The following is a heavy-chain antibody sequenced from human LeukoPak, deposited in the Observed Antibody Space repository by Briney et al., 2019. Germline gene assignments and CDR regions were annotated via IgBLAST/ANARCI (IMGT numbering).Heavy chain of an antibody. D-gene: IGHD5-12*01. CDR2: INPSGGST. CDR1: GYTFTSYY. CDR3: ARVRQIVATIYWFDP. V-gene: IGHV1-46*01. Sequence: ASVKVSCKASGYTFTSYYMHWVRQAPGQGLEWMGIINPSGGSTSYAQKFQGRVTMTRDTSISTAYMELSRLRSDDTAVYYCARVRQIVATIYWFDPWGQGTLVTVSS. J-gene: IGHJ5*02.